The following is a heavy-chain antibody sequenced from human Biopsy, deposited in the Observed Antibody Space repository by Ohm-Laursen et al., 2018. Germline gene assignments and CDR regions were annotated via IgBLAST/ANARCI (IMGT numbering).Heavy chain of an antibody. CDR2: IYYSGST. CDR3: ARAANSTGWPYYYFYGMDV. J-gene: IGHJ6*02. V-gene: IGHV4-59*07. CDR1: GGSISSDY. D-gene: IGHD2/OR15-2a*01. Sequence: SDTLSLTCPVSGGSISSDYWSWIRQTPGKGLEWIGYIYYSGSTNYNPSLKSRVTISVDTSKNQFSLRLNSVTAVDTVVYYCARAANSTGWPYYYFYGMDVWGQGTTVTVSS.